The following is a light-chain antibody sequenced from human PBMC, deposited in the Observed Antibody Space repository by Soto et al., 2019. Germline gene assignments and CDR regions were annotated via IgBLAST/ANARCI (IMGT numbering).Light chain of an antibody. CDR3: SSYTSTSPVV. Sequence: QSALTQPASVSGSPGQSITISCTGTSSDVGGYKYVSWYQQHPGKAPKLMIYEVSNRPSGVSNRFSGSKSGNTASLTISGRQAEDEADYYCSSYTSTSPVVFGGGTKLTVL. CDR1: SSDVGGYKY. V-gene: IGLV2-14*01. CDR2: EVS. J-gene: IGLJ2*01.